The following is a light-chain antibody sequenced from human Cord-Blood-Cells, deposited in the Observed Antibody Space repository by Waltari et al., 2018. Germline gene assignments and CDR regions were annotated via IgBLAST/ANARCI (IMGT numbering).Light chain of an antibody. CDR2: DVS. Sequence: QSALTQPASVSGSPGQSITISCTGTSRDVGGYNYVSWYQQHPGKAPKPMIYDVSNRPSGVSNRFSGSKSGNTASLTISGLQAEDEAEYYCSSYTSSSTLVFGGGTKLTVL. CDR1: SRDVGGYNY. V-gene: IGLV2-14*01. J-gene: IGLJ2*01. CDR3: SSYTSSSTLV.